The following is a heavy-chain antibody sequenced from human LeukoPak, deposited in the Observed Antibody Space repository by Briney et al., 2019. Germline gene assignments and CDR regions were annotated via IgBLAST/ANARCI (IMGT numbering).Heavy chain of an antibody. Sequence: GGSLRLSCAASGFTFSSYGMHWVRQAPGKRLEWVAVISYDGSNKYYADSVKGRFTISRDNSKNTLYLQMNSLRAEDTAVYYCAKDDYYDSSGFPYYYYGMDVWGQGTTVTVTS. CDR1: GFTFSSYG. CDR2: ISYDGSNK. J-gene: IGHJ6*02. D-gene: IGHD3-22*01. CDR3: AKDDYYDSSGFPYYYYGMDV. V-gene: IGHV3-30*18.